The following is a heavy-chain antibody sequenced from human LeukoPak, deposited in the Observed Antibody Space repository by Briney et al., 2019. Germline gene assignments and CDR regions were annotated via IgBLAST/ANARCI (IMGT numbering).Heavy chain of an antibody. V-gene: IGHV3-74*01. Sequence: GGSLTLSCAASGFTFSGYWMHWVRQAPGKGLVWVSNIKGDGSSTGYADSVKGRFTISRDNAKSTLYLQMNSLRAEDTAVYYCAKGRDRSSGWYYFDYWGQGTLVTVSS. CDR3: AKGRDRSSGWYYFDY. CDR1: GFTFSGYW. D-gene: IGHD6-19*01. CDR2: IKGDGSST. J-gene: IGHJ4*02.